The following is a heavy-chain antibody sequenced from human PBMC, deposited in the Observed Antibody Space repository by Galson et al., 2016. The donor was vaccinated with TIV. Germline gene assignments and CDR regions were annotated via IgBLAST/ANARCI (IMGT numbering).Heavy chain of an antibody. J-gene: IGHJ4*02. CDR1: GFSLTTPGMC. V-gene: IGHV2-70*11. CDR2: IDWEDDK. D-gene: IGHD6-19*01. CDR3: ARRRGWSLED. Sequence: PALVKPPQTLTLTCTFSGFSLTTPGMCVSWIRQPPGKALEWLARIDWEDDKYYSTSLKTRLTISKDTSKNQVVLKMTNLDPADTATYYCARRRGWSLEDWGRGTLVTVSS.